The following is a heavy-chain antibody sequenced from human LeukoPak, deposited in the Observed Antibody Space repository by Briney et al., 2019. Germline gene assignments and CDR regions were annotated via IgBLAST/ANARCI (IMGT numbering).Heavy chain of an antibody. CDR1: GFTFSSYG. V-gene: IGHV3-30*18. J-gene: IGHJ4*02. CDR2: ISYDGSNK. Sequence: PGGSLRLSCAASGFTFSSYGMHWVRQAPGKGLEWVAVISYDGSNKYYADSVKGRFTISRDNSKNTLYLQMNSLRAEDTAVYYCAKDRAYYDILTGYYPGYYFDYWGQGTLVTVSS. D-gene: IGHD3-9*01. CDR3: AKDRAYYDILTGYYPGYYFDY.